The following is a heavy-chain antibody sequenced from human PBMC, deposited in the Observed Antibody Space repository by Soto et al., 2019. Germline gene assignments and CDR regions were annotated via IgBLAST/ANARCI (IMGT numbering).Heavy chain of an antibody. D-gene: IGHD4-17*01. J-gene: IGHJ3*02. CDR2: ISWNSGSR. V-gene: IGHV3-9*01. CDR3: AKSKGDLEILKTTVTTFWGPFHI. CDR1: GFTFDDYA. Sequence: DVQLVESGGGLVQPGRSLRLSCAASGFTFDDYAMHWVRQVPGKGPEWVSGISWNSGSRGYAESVRGRFTISRDNAKNSLYLQMNSLRAEDTAVYYCAKSKGDLEILKTTVTTFWGPFHIWGQGTMVTVSS.